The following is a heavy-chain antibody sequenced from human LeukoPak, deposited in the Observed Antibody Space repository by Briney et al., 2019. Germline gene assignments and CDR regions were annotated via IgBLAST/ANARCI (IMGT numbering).Heavy chain of an antibody. D-gene: IGHD3-3*01. Sequence: KTSETLSLTCTVSGGSISSYYWSWIRQPPGKGLEWIGYIYYSGSTNYNPSLKSRVTISVDTSKNQFSLKLSSVTAADTAVYYCARDPVGNYEHGYYYSMDVWGQGTTVTVSS. CDR1: GGSISSYY. J-gene: IGHJ6*02. CDR2: IYYSGST. V-gene: IGHV4-59*01. CDR3: ARDPVGNYEHGYYYSMDV.